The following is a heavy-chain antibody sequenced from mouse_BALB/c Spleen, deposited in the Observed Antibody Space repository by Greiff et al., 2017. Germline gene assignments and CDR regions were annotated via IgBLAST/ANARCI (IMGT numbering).Heavy chain of an antibody. D-gene: IGHD2-4*01. CDR1: GYSITSGYY. Sequence: ESGPGLVKPSQSLSLTCSVTGYSITSGYYWNWIRQFPGNKLEWMGYISYDGSNNYNPSLKNRISITRDTSKNQFFLKLNSVTTEDTATYYCARAGLRRWYFDVWGAGTTVTVSS. CDR2: ISYDGSN. CDR3: ARAGLRRWYFDV. V-gene: IGHV3-6*02. J-gene: IGHJ1*01.